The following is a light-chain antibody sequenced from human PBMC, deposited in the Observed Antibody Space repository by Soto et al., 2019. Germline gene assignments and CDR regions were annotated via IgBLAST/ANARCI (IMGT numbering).Light chain of an antibody. CDR3: QSYASSLSGAV. V-gene: IGLV1-40*01. CDR2: ANN. CDR1: SYNIGAGYD. J-gene: IGLJ2*01. Sequence: QSVLTQPPSVSGAPGQRVTISCTGSSYNIGAGYDVHWYQLLPRTAPKLIIYANNNRPSGVPDRFSGSKSGTSASLAISGLQAEDEADYYCQSYASSLSGAVFGGGTKVTVL.